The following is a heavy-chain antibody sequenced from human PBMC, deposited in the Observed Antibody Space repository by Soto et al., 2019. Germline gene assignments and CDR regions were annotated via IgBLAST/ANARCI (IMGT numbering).Heavy chain of an antibody. J-gene: IGHJ6*02. D-gene: IGHD2-21*01. Sequence: GGSLRLSCAASAFTFSSYAMSWVRQAPGEGLEWVSVISGTGGSTYYADSVKGRFTISRDNSKNTLYLQMNSLRAEDTAIYYCAKALYSHSYYGWDVWGQGTTVTVSS. CDR3: AKALYSHSYYGWDV. V-gene: IGHV3-23*01. CDR2: ISGTGGST. CDR1: AFTFSSYA.